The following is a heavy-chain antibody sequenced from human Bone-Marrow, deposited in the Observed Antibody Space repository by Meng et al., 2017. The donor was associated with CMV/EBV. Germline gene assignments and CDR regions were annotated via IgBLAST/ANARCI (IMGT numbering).Heavy chain of an antibody. CDR2: IRYDGSNK. CDR3: ANQKLEPPC. Sequence: GESLKISCAASGFTFSSYGMHWVRQAPGKGLEWVAFIRYDGSNKYYADSVKGRFTISRDNSKNTLYLQMNSLRAEDTAVYYCANQKLEPPCWGQGTLVTVYS. D-gene: IGHD1-1*01. J-gene: IGHJ4*02. CDR1: GFTFSSYG. V-gene: IGHV3-30*02.